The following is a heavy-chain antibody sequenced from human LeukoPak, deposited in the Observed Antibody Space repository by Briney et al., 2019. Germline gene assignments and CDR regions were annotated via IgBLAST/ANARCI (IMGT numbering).Heavy chain of an antibody. D-gene: IGHD2-15*01. J-gene: IGHJ6*03. V-gene: IGHV3-30*01. CDR2: IPYDGGTN. CDR3: ARVGVSCGSCLTCYYLDV. Sequence: GGSLRLSCAASGFMFNIYAMHWVRQAPGKGLEWVADIPYDGGTNYYADSVKGRFPISRDNTEITLYLQMNSLRPDDTAVYYCARVGVSCGSCLTCYYLDVWRKGTRVSV. CDR1: GFMFNIYA.